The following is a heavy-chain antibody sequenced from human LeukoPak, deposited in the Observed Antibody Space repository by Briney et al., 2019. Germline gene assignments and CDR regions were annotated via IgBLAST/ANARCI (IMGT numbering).Heavy chain of an antibody. CDR2: ISFSGNT. V-gene: IGHV4-31*11. CDR3: GGANSGYYPIDY. D-gene: IGHD3-22*01. CDR1: GGSISRDSSY. Sequence: SETLSLTCAVSGGSISRDSSYWSWIRQYPGKGPEWIGFISFSGNTNYNPSLKSRLTISRDMSKNQFSLRLSSVTAADTALYYCGGANSGYYPIDYWGQGTLVTVSS. J-gene: IGHJ4*02.